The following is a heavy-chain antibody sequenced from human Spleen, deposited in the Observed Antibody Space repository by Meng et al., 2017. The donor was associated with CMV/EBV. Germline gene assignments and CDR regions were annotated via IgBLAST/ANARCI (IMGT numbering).Heavy chain of an antibody. J-gene: IGHJ4*02. CDR3: VKPSTVKTPGDY. CDR2: TRNKAKRYTT. Sequence: GESLKISCAASGFTFSDHYMDWVRQAPGKGLEWVGRTRNKAKRYTTDYAASVKGRSTISRDDSKNSLYLQMNSLKTEDTAVYYCVKPSTVKTPGDYWGQGTLVTVSS. V-gene: IGHV3-72*01. D-gene: IGHD4-23*01. CDR1: GFTFSDHY.